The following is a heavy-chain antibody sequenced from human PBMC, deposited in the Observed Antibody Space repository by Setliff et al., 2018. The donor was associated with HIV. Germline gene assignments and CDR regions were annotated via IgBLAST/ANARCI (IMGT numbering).Heavy chain of an antibody. D-gene: IGHD2-15*01. CDR2: VDPEDGET. J-gene: IGHJ4*02. V-gene: IGHV1-69-2*01. Sequence: ASVKVSCKASGYTFTDYYMRWVQQAPGKGLEWMGRVDPEDGETIYAEKFQGRVTITADTSTDTAYMELSSLRSEDTAVYYCATDLYCSGGSCYATYYFDYWGQGTLVTVSS. CDR1: GYTFTDYY. CDR3: ATDLYCSGGSCYATYYFDY.